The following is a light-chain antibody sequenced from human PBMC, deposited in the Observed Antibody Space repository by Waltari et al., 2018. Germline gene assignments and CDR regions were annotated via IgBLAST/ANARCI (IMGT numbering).Light chain of an antibody. J-gene: IGLJ3*02. CDR2: RDN. V-gene: IGLV1-44*01. Sequence: QSVLTQSPSASGTPGQRATISCSGSDSNIGGNFVHWYQQFPGTPPKLLIHRDNQRPSGVPDRFSGSKSGTSASLAISGLQSEDEALYFCAVWDDSLNGWVFGGGTKVTVL. CDR1: DSNIGGNF. CDR3: AVWDDSLNGWV.